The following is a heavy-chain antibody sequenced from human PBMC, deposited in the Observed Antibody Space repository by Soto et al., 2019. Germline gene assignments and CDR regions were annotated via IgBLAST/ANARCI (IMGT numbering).Heavy chain of an antibody. V-gene: IGHV3-30-3*01. Sequence: QVQLVESGGGVVQPGRSLRLSCAASGFTFSSYAMHWVRQAPGKGLEWVAVISYDGSNKYYADSVKGRFTISRDNSKNTLYLQMNSLTAEDTAVYYCARGVYYDYVWGSYRYNWFDPWGQGTLVTVSS. D-gene: IGHD3-16*02. CDR2: ISYDGSNK. J-gene: IGHJ5*02. CDR3: ARGVYYDYVWGSYRYNWFDP. CDR1: GFTFSSYA.